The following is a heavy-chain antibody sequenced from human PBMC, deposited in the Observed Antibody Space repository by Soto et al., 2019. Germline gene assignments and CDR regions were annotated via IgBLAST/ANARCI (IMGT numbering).Heavy chain of an antibody. J-gene: IGHJ6*03. CDR2: INAGNGNT. CDR3: ARGGIAADNYYYYMDV. CDR1: GYTFTSYA. V-gene: IGHV1-3*01. D-gene: IGHD6-13*01. Sequence: QVPLVQSGAEVKKPGASVKVSCKASGYTFTSYAMHWVRQAPGQRLEWMGWINAGNGNTKYSQKFQGRVTITRDTSASTAYMELSRLRSEDTAVYYCARGGIAADNYYYYMDVCGKGTTVTVSS.